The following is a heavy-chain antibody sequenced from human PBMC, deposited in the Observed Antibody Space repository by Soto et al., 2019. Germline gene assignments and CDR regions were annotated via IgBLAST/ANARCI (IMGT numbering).Heavy chain of an antibody. V-gene: IGHV3-30-3*01. CDR3: ARGSGY. Sequence: QVQLVESGGGVVQPGRSLRLSCAASGFTFSSYAMHWVREAPGKGLEWVAVISYDGSNKYYADSVKGRFTISRDNSKNTLYLQMNSLRAEDTAVYYCARGSGYWGQGTLVTVSS. J-gene: IGHJ4*02. CDR2: ISYDGSNK. CDR1: GFTFSSYA.